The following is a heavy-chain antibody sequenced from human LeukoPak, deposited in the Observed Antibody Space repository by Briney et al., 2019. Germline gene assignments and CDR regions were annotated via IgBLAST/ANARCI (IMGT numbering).Heavy chain of an antibody. Sequence: PGGSLRLSCAASHFVFSDHYMSWVRQAPGKGLEWVAYISSGGDSILYADSVRGRFAISRDNAKNSLYLQINSLRVEDTAVYYCVREVDGEYASGTLFDLWGQGNMVTVSS. CDR2: ISSGGDSI. CDR1: HFVFSDHY. J-gene: IGHJ4*02. D-gene: IGHD3-10*01. CDR3: VREVDGEYASGTLFDL. V-gene: IGHV3-11*01.